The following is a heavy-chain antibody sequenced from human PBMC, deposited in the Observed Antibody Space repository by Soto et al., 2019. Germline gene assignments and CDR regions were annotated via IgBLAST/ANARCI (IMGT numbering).Heavy chain of an antibody. CDR3: ARSDSSGWYGHWYFDL. CDR1: GFTFSSYD. Sequence: GGSLRLSCAPSGFTFSSYDMHWVRQATGKGLEWVSAIGTAGDTYYPGSVKGRFTISRENAKNSLYLQMNSLRAGDTAVYYCARSDSSGWYGHWYFDLWGRGTLVTVSS. J-gene: IGHJ2*01. V-gene: IGHV3-13*01. D-gene: IGHD6-19*01. CDR2: IGTAGDT.